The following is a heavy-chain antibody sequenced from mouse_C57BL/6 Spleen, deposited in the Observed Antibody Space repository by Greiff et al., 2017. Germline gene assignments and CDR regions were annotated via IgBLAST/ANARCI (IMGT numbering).Heavy chain of an antibody. CDR2: ISDGGSYT. V-gene: IGHV5-4*01. D-gene: IGHD3-2*02. CDR3: AREQLRYFDY. J-gene: IGHJ2*01. Sequence: EVQVVESGGGLVKPGGSLKLSCAASGFTFSSYAMSWVRQTPEKRLEWVATISDGGSYTYYPDNVKGRFTISRDNAKNNLYLQMSHLKSEDTAMYYCAREQLRYFDYWGQGTTLTVSS. CDR1: GFTFSSYA.